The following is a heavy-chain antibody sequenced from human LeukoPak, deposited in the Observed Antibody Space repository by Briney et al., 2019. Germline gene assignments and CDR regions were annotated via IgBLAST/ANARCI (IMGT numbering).Heavy chain of an antibody. CDR1: GFTFSSFW. Sequence: GGSLRLSCAASGFTFSSFWMSWVRQAPGKGLEWVANIKQDGSEKYYVDSVKGRFTVSRDNAKNSLYLQMNSLRAEDTAVYYCARDPKMIYRIVGTTGYFDYWGQGTLVTLSS. CDR3: ARDPKMIYRIVGTTGYFDY. J-gene: IGHJ4*02. D-gene: IGHD1-26*01. CDR2: IKQDGSEK. V-gene: IGHV3-7*01.